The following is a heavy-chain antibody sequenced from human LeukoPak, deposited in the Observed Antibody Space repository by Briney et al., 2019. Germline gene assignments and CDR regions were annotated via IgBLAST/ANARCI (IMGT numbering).Heavy chain of an antibody. J-gene: IGHJ4*02. CDR1: GFTFSSYA. D-gene: IGHD1-14*01. CDR2: ILTSGSTK. V-gene: IGHV3-48*01. CDR3: VRITTVHFDY. Sequence: GGSLRLSCAVSGFTFSSYAMSWVRQAPGKGLEWIAYILTSGSTKEYADSVKGRFTISRDNAKNSLYLQMDSLRAEDTAVYYCVRITTVHFDYWGQGALVAVSS.